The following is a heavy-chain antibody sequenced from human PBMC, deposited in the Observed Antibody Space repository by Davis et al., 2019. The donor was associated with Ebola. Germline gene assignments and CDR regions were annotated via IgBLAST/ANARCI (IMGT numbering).Heavy chain of an antibody. J-gene: IGHJ6*02. CDR2: ISGSGGST. D-gene: IGHD1-26*01. CDR1: GFTVSSNY. Sequence: GGSLRLSCAASGFTVSSNYMSWVRQAPGKGLEWVSAISGSGGSTYYADSVKGRFTISRDNSKNTLYLQMNSLRAEDTAVYYCAKQEWEHYGMDVWGQGTTVTVSS. CDR3: AKQEWEHYGMDV. V-gene: IGHV3-23*01.